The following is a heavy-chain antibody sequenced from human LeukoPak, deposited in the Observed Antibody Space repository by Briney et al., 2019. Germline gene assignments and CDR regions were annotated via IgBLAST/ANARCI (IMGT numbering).Heavy chain of an antibody. CDR2: ISSSSSYT. CDR1: GFTFSSYS. J-gene: IGHJ1*01. CDR3: ARDYGDYGYFQH. D-gene: IGHD4-17*01. V-gene: IGHV3-21*01. Sequence: NPGGSLRLSCAAYGFTFSSYSMNWVRQAPGKGLEWVSSISSSSSYTYYADSVKGRSTISRDNAKNSLYLQMNSLRAEDTAVYYCARDYGDYGYFQHWGQGTLVTVSS.